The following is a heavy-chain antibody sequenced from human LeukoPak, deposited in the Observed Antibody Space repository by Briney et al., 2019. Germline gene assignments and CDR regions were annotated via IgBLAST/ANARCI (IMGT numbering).Heavy chain of an antibody. Sequence: GGSLRLSCAASGFTFSSYAMSWVRQAPGKGLEWVSAISGSGGSTYYADSVKGRFTISRDNSKNTLYLQMNSLRAEDTAVYYCAKGGGSSWSRYYYGMGVWGQGTTVTVSS. J-gene: IGHJ6*02. D-gene: IGHD6-13*01. CDR2: ISGSGGST. CDR3: AKGGGSSWSRYYYGMGV. CDR1: GFTFSSYA. V-gene: IGHV3-23*01.